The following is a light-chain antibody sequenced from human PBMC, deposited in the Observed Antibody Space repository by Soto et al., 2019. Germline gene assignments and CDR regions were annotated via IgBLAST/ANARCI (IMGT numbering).Light chain of an antibody. CDR1: QSVSSY. Sequence: EIVLTPSPAPLSLSPGARATLSCRASQSVSSYLAWYQQKPGQAPRLLIYDASNRATGIPARFSGSGSGTDFTLTISSLEPEDFAVYYCQQRSNWPPLFGQGTRLEIK. V-gene: IGKV3-11*01. CDR3: QQRSNWPPL. J-gene: IGKJ5*01. CDR2: DAS.